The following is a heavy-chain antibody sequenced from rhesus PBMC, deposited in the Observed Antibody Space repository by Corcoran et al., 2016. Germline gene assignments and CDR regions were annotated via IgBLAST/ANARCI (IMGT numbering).Heavy chain of an antibody. D-gene: IGHD5-36*01. CDR1: VGSISSSY. CDR3: ASDLAGGYSYGPTFDY. CDR2: IYGDGRLN. J-gene: IGHJ4*01. V-gene: IGHV4-169*02. Sequence: QLQLQESGPGLVKPSETLSVTCAVSVGSISSSYWSWIRQAPGKGLGWIGYIYGDGRLNNSTPSPRMRGASSVDTSEYQLPLKLSSVTAADTAGYYCASDLAGGYSYGPTFDYWAQGILVTVSS.